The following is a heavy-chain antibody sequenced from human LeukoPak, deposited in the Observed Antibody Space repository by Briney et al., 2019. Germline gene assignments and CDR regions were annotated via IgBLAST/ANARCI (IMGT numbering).Heavy chain of an antibody. CDR1: GFTFSSYG. CDR2: ISGSGGST. J-gene: IGHJ5*02. CDR3: AKGTTTVTTYWFDP. V-gene: IGHV3-23*01. Sequence: GGSLRLSCAASGFTFSSYGMSWVRQAPGKGLEWVSAISGSGGSTYYADSVKGRFTISRDNSKNTLYLQINSLRAEDTAVYYCAKGTTTVTTYWFDPWGQGTLVTVSS. D-gene: IGHD4-17*01.